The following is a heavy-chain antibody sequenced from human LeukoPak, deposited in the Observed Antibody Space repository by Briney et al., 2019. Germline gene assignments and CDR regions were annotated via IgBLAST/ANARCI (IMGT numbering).Heavy chain of an antibody. CDR1: GGTFSSYA. V-gene: IGHV1-69*05. CDR3: AREGLSRTPPY. CDR2: ITPIFGTA. J-gene: IGHJ4*02. Sequence: ASVKVSCKASGGTFSSYAISWVRQAPGQGLEWMGGITPIFGTANYAQKFQGRVTITTDESTSTAYMELSSLRSEDTAVYYCAREGLSRTPPYWGQGTLVTVSS. D-gene: IGHD3-16*02.